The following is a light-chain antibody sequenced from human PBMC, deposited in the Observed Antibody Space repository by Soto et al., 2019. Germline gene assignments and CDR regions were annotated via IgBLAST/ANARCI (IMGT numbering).Light chain of an antibody. CDR2: KAS. Sequence: DIQMTQSPSSVSASVGDRVTITCRASQDISSWLAWYQQKTGKPPNILIYKASRLESGVPSRFSGSGSETEFTLTISGLQPGDSSTYYCQQYNSYSPTFGQGTKVDIK. CDR1: QDISSW. J-gene: IGKJ1*01. CDR3: QQYNSYSPT. V-gene: IGKV1-5*03.